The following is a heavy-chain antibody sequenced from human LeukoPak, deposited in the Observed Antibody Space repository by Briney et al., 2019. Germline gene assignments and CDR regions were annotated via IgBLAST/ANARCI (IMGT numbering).Heavy chain of an antibody. V-gene: IGHV1-3*01. CDR3: ARDKRITMVRGVIMLSALDY. J-gene: IGHJ4*02. Sequence: GASVKVSCKASGYTFTSYAMHWVRQAPGQRLEWMGWINAGNGNTKYSQKFQGRVTITRDTSASTAYMELSSLRSEDTAVYYCARDKRITMVRGVIMLSALDYWGQGTLVTVSS. CDR1: GYTFTSYA. D-gene: IGHD3-10*01. CDR2: INAGNGNT.